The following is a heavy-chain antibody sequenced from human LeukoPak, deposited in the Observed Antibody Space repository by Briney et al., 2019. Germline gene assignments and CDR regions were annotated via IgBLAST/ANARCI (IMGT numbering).Heavy chain of an antibody. V-gene: IGHV3-23*01. CDR3: ARLRVVGESWFDP. J-gene: IGHJ5*02. CDR1: GFTFSTYA. D-gene: IGHD1-26*01. Sequence: QPGGSLRLSCAASGFTFSTYAMSWVRQAPGKGLEWVSGISGSGGSTYYADSVEGRFTISRDNSKNTVYLQMNSLRAEDTGVYYRARLRVVGESWFDPWGQGTLVTVSS. CDR2: ISGSGGST.